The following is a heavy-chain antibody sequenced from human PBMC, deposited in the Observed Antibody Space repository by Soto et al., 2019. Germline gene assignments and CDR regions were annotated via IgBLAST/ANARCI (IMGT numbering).Heavy chain of an antibody. CDR2: IYHSGTT. V-gene: IGHV4-38-2*01. CDR3: ARTVNVAYYRL. CDR1: GDSLGKGYY. J-gene: IGHJ4*02. D-gene: IGHD3-10*01. Sequence: SATLCLTCAVSGDSLGKGYYWALSRRPPGKGLEYIGSIYHSGTTYYNPSPMSRVTISVHTPKNQFPLNLRSVTAADSAVYYCARTVNVAYYRLWGQGTLVTVSS.